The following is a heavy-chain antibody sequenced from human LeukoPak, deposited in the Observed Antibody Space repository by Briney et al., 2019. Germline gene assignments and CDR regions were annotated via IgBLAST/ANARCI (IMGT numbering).Heavy chain of an antibody. J-gene: IGHJ4*02. CDR3: ARLSSSWYYTAPYYFDY. D-gene: IGHD6-13*01. Sequence: SETLSLTCTVSGGSISSYYWSWIRQPPGKGLEWTGYIYYSGSTNYNPSLKSRVTISVDTSKNQFSLKLSSVTAADTAVYYCARLSSSWYYTAPYYFDYWGQGTLVTVSS. CDR2: IYYSGST. V-gene: IGHV4-59*08. CDR1: GGSISSYY.